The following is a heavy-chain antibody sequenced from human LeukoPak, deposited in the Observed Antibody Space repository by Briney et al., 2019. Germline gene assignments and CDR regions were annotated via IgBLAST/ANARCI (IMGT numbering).Heavy chain of an antibody. CDR3: ARRGYTYGWGWFDP. J-gene: IGHJ5*02. Sequence: PSETLSLTCAVSGGSISSGGYSWSWIRQPPGKGLEWIGYIYYSGSTYYNPSLKSRVTISVDTSKNQFSLKVNSVTAADTAVYYCARRGYTYGWGWFDPWGQGTLVTVSS. CDR1: GGSISSGGYS. CDR2: IYYSGST. D-gene: IGHD5-18*01. V-gene: IGHV4-30-4*07.